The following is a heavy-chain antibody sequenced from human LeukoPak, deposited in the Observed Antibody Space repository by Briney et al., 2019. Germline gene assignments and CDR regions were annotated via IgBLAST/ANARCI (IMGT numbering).Heavy chain of an antibody. V-gene: IGHV3-74*01. CDR2: IDTDGSST. CDR1: GFTFGSYW. J-gene: IGHJ4*02. D-gene: IGHD2-15*01. Sequence: GGSLRLSCAAYGFTFGSYWMHWVRQAPGQGLVWVSRIDTDGSSTSYAIPVRGRVTISRDNAKNTLYLQMNGLGADDTAVYYCARAGYCSGGSCYFDYWGQGTQVIVSS. CDR3: ARAGYCSGGSCYFDY.